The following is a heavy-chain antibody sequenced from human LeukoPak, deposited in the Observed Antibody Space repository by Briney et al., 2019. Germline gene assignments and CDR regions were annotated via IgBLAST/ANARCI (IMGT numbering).Heavy chain of an antibody. CDR1: GGSISSYY. CDR3: ARDFAPRAVAGPYYYYGMDV. V-gene: IGHV4-59*01. CDR2: IYYSGST. Sequence: SETLSLTCTVSGGSISSYYWSWIRQPPGKGLEWIGYIYYSGSTNYNPSLKSRVTISVDTSKNQFSLKLSSVTAADTAVYYCARDFAPRAVAGPYYYYGMDVWGQGTTVTVSS. D-gene: IGHD6-19*01. J-gene: IGHJ6*02.